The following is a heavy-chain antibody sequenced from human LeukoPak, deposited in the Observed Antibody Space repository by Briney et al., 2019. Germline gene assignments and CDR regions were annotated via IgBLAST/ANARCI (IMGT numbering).Heavy chain of an antibody. V-gene: IGHV4-61*02. J-gene: IGHJ5*02. CDR3: ARGATTGPFDP. CDR2: IYTSGST. CDR1: GGSISSGSYY. D-gene: IGHD4-17*01. Sequence: SETLSLTCTVSGGSISSGSYYWSWIRQPAGKGLEWIGRIYTSGSTNYNPSLKSRVTISVDTSKNQFSLKLSSVTAADTAVYYCARGATTGPFDPWGQGTLVTVSS.